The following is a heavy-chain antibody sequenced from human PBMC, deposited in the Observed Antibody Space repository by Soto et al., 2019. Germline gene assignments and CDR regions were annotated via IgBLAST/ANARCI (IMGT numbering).Heavy chain of an antibody. V-gene: IGHV3-23*01. Sequence: PGGSLRLSCAASGFTFSSYAMSWVRQAPGKGLEWVSAISGSGGSTYYADSVKGRFTISRDNSKNTLYLQMNSLRAEDTAVYYCAKDLYSSPTVSIDYWGQGTLVTVSS. CDR2: ISGSGGST. CDR1: GFTFSSYA. J-gene: IGHJ4*02. CDR3: AKDLYSSPTVSIDY. D-gene: IGHD6-13*01.